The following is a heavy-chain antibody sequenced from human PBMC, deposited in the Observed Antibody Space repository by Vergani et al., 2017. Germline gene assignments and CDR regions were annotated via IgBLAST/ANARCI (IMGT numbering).Heavy chain of an antibody. CDR1: GGSISSGSYY. CDR2: IYTSGST. J-gene: IGHJ6*03. V-gene: IGHV4-61*02. CDR3: ARGYYYGSGKTEYYYMDV. D-gene: IGHD3-10*01. Sequence: QVQLQESGPGLVKPSQTLSLTCTVSGGSISSGSYYWSWIRQPAGKGLEWIGRIYTSGSTNYNPSLKSRVTISVDTSKNQFSLKLSSVTAADTAVYYCARGYYYGSGKTEYYYMDVWGKGTTVTVSS.